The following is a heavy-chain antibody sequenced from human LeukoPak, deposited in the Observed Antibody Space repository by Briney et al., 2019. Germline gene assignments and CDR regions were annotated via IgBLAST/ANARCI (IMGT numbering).Heavy chain of an antibody. D-gene: IGHD2-2*01. CDR1: GFTFSTYS. CDR3: ARGNAPLPFDY. CDR2: ISSDGGYI. J-gene: IGHJ4*02. Sequence: GGSLRLSCAASGFTFSTYSIHWVRQAPGKGLEWVSSISSDGGYIYYADSVKGRFTISRDNAKNSVYLQMKSLRAEDTAVYYCARGNAPLPFDYWGQGTLVTVSS. V-gene: IGHV3-21*01.